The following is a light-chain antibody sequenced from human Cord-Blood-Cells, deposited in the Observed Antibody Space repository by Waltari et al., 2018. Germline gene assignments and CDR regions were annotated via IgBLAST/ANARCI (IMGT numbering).Light chain of an antibody. CDR1: SSDVGAYNY. V-gene: IGLV2-14*03. CDR2: DVS. Sequence: QSALTQPASVSGSPGQSITISCTGTSSDVGAYNYVSWYQQHPGKAPKLSISDVSNRPSGVSNRFSGSKSGNTASLTISGLQAEDEADYYCSSYTSSSTLVFGGGTKLTVL. CDR3: SSYTSSSTLV. J-gene: IGLJ3*02.